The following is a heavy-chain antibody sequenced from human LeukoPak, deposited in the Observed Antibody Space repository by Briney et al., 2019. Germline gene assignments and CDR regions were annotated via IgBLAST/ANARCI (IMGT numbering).Heavy chain of an antibody. D-gene: IGHD2-8*01. CDR2: IYYSGNT. CDR1: GYSISSGFY. CDR3: ARDNGGDDPPTLDY. V-gene: IGHV4-38-2*02. J-gene: IGHJ4*02. Sequence: SETLSLTCAVSGYSISSGFYWAWIRQPPGKGLEWLGIIYYSGNTYYNPSLKSRLTISVDTSKNEFSLKLSSVTAADTAVYYCARDNGGDDPPTLDYWDQATLVTVSS.